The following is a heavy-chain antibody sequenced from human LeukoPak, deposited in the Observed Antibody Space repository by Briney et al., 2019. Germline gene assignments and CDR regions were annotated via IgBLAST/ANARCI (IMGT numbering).Heavy chain of an antibody. D-gene: IGHD3-10*01. CDR3: ARDSTYYSSSFDI. CDR2: ISYDGSNK. Sequence: GGSLRLSCAASGFTFSSYAMSWVRQAPGKGLEWVAVISYDGSNKYYADSVKGRFTISRDNSKNTLYLQMNSLRAEDTAVYYCARDSTYYSSSFDIWGQGTMVTVSS. V-gene: IGHV3-30-3*01. J-gene: IGHJ3*02. CDR1: GFTFSSYA.